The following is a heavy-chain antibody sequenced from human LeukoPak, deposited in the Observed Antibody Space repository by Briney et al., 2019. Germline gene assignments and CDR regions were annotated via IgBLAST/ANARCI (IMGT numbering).Heavy chain of an antibody. J-gene: IGHJ4*02. CDR2: IYHSGST. CDR1: GYSISSGYY. CDR3: ARIAVSGTGAIDY. Sequence: SETLSLTCTVSGYSISSGYYWGWIRQPPGKGLEWIGSIYHSGSTYYNPSLKSRVTISVDTSKNQFSLKLSSVTAADTAVYYCARIAVSGTGAIDYWGQGTLVTVSS. V-gene: IGHV4-38-2*02. D-gene: IGHD1-1*01.